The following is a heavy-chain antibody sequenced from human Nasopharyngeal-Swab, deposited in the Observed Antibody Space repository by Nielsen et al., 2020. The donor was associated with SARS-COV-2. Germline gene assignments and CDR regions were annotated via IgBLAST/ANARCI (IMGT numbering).Heavy chain of an antibody. CDR3: ARARVLIAVAGTIAAYYYYYGMDV. Sequence: WVRQAPGQGLEGMGIINPSGGSTSYAQKFQGRVTMTRDTSTSTVYMELSSLRSEDTAVYYCARARVLIAVAGTIAAYYYYYGMDVWGQGTTVTVSS. J-gene: IGHJ6*02. D-gene: IGHD6-19*01. V-gene: IGHV1-46*01. CDR2: INPSGGST.